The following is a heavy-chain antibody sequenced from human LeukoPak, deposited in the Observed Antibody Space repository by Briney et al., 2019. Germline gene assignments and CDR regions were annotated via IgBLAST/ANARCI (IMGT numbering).Heavy chain of an antibody. Sequence: GGSLRLSCAASGFLFSDYSMNWVRQAPGKGLEWVSSISSVGTHIFYAESVRGRFTISRETAKNSVYLELNNLTDEDTAVYYCTGGYCGGDCYFQTFQVWGQGNSVIVS. D-gene: IGHD2-21*02. CDR2: ISSVGTHI. CDR3: TGGYCGGDCYFQTFQV. J-gene: IGHJ1*01. CDR1: GFLFSDYS. V-gene: IGHV3-21*06.